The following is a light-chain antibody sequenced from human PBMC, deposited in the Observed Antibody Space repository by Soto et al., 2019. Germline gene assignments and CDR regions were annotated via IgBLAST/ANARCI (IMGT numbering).Light chain of an antibody. CDR1: SSNIGSNY. CDR2: RNN. J-gene: IGLJ3*02. Sequence: QSVLTQPPSASGTPGQRVTISCSGSSSNIGSNYVYWYQQLPGTAPKLLIYRNNQRPSGVPDRFSGSKSDTSASLAISGLRYEDEADYYCAAWDDSLSGDWVFGGGTKLTVL. V-gene: IGLV1-47*01. CDR3: AAWDDSLSGDWV.